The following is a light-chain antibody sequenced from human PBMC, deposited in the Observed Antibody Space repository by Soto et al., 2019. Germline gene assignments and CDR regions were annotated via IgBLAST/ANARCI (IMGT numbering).Light chain of an antibody. CDR1: QSISNW. CDR3: QEYSSCTWT. Sequence: DIQITQSPSTLSASVGDRVTITCRASQSISNWLAWYQQKAGKVPKLLIYDASTLASGVLSRFSGSGAGTEFTRTISSLQPDDFATVYCQEYSSCTWTFGHGTKVDNK. J-gene: IGKJ1*01. V-gene: IGKV1-5*01. CDR2: DAS.